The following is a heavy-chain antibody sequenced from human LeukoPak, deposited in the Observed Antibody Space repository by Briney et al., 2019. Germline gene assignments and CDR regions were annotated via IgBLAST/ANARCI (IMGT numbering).Heavy chain of an antibody. D-gene: IGHD3-16*02. V-gene: IGHV3-23*01. CDR3: ARGGHYDYVWGSYRFAGFDY. Sequence: GGSLRLSCAASGFTFSSYAMSWVRQAPGKGLEWVSAISGSGGSTYYADSVKGRFTISRDNSKNTLYLQMNSLRAEDTAVYYCARGGHYDYVWGSYRFAGFDYWGQGTLVTVSS. CDR1: GFTFSSYA. J-gene: IGHJ4*02. CDR2: ISGSGGST.